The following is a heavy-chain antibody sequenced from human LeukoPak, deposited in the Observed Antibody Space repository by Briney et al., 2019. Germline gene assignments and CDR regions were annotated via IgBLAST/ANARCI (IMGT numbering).Heavy chain of an antibody. CDR1: GYTFTSYG. V-gene: IGHV1-18*01. CDR3: ARAELRLYCSSTSVYDGVYDY. CDR2: ISAYNGNT. J-gene: IGHJ4*02. D-gene: IGHD2-2*01. Sequence: ASVKVSCTASGYTFTSYGISWVRQAPGQGLEWMGWISAYNGNTNYAQTLQGRVTMTTDTSTSTAYMERRSLRSDDTAVYYCARAELRLYCSSTSVYDGVYDYWGQGTLVTVSS.